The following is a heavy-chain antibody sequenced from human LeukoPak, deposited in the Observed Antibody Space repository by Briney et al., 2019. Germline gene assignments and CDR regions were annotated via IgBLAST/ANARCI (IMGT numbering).Heavy chain of an antibody. Sequence: SSETLSLTCTVSGGSISSYYWSWIRQPPGKGLEWIGYIYYSGSTNYNPSLKSRVTISVDTSKNQFSLKLSSVTAADTAVYYCARDLFNPKGELLGKCFDYWGQGTLVTVSS. CDR3: ARDLFNPKGELLGKCFDY. D-gene: IGHD1-26*01. CDR1: GGSISSYY. CDR2: IYYSGST. V-gene: IGHV4-59*01. J-gene: IGHJ4*02.